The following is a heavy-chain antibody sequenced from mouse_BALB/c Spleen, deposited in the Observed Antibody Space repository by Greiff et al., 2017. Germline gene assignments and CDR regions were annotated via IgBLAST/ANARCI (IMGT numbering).Heavy chain of an antibody. Sequence: QVQLKESGPELVKPGASVKISCKASGYTFTDYYINWVKQKPGQGLEWIGWIYPGSGNTKYNEKFKGKATLTVDTSSSTAYMQLSSLTSEDTAVYFCAREEDMIAMDYWGQGTSVTVSS. CDR2: IYPGSGNT. CDR1: GYTFTDYY. V-gene: IGHV1-84*02. CDR3: AREEDMIAMDY. D-gene: IGHD2-3*01. J-gene: IGHJ4*01.